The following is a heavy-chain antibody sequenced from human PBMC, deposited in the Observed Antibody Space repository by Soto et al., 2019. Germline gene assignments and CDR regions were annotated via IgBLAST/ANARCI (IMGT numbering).Heavy chain of an antibody. CDR3: AKGTQFYYGFKNYFDY. D-gene: IGHD3-22*01. J-gene: IGHJ4*02. Sequence: SETLSLTCAVYGGSFSGYYWSWIRQPPGKGLEWIGEINHSGSTNYNPSLKSRVTISVDTSKNQFSLKLSSVTAEDTAVYYCAKGTQFYYGFKNYFDYWGQGTLVTVSS. CDR2: INHSGST. V-gene: IGHV4-34*01. CDR1: GGSFSGYY.